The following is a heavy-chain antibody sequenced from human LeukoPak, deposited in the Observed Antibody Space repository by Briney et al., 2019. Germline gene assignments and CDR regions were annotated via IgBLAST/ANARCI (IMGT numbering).Heavy chain of an antibody. V-gene: IGHV1-18*01. Sequence: GASVKLSCKAAGYSCTSYGFNWVRQRHGPGLELMGWISAYNGNTNYAHKLQGRVTMTTDTPTSTAYMELRSLRSDDTAVYYCARAGSSGYYPLDYWGQRTLVTVSS. CDR2: ISAYNGNT. CDR3: ARAGSSGYYPLDY. J-gene: IGHJ4*02. CDR1: GYSCTSYG. D-gene: IGHD3-22*01.